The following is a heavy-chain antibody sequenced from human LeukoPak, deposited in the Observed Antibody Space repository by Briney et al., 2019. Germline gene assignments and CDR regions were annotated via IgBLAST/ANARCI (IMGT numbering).Heavy chain of an antibody. CDR2: IYYSGST. D-gene: IGHD3-22*01. CDR3: ARSDSSSYFLWVY. J-gene: IGHJ4*02. Sequence: PSQTLSLTCTVSGGSISSGDYYWSWIRQPPGKGLEWIGYIYYSGSTYYNPSLKSRVTISVDTSKNQFSLKLSSVTAADTAVYYCARSDSSSYFLWVYWGQGTLVTVSS. CDR1: GGSISSGDYY. V-gene: IGHV4-30-4*01.